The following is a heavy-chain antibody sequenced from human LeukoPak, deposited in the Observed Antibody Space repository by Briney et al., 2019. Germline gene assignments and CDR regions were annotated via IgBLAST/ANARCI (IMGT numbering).Heavy chain of an antibody. CDR1: GGSISSYY. J-gene: IGHJ5*02. D-gene: IGHD5-18*01. V-gene: IGHV4-59*01. CDR3: ARYGYSYNLGWFDP. Sequence: SETLSLTCTVSGGSISSYYWSWIRQPPGKGLEWIGYIYYSGRTNYNPSLKSRVTISVDTSKNQISLRLTSVTAADTAVYYCARYGYSYNLGWFDPWGQRTLVTVSS. CDR2: IYYSGRT.